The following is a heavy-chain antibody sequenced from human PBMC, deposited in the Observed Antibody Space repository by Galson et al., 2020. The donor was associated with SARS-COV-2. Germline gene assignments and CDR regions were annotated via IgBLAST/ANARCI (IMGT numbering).Heavy chain of an antibody. J-gene: IGHJ3*02. CDR3: AKSGYYGSGSRRGMAFDI. Sequence: GGSLRLSCAASGFTFSSYAMSWVRQAPGKGLEWVSAISGSGGSTYYADSVKGRFTISRDNSKNTLYLQMNSLRAEDTAVYYCAKSGYYGSGSRRGMAFDIWGQGKMVTVSS. CDR1: GFTFSSYA. CDR2: ISGSGGST. V-gene: IGHV3-23*01. D-gene: IGHD3-10*01.